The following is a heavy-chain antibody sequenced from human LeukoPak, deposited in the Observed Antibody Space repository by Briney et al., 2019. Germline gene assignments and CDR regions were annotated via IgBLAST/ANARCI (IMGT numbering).Heavy chain of an antibody. Sequence: PSETLSLNRIEAGGSFSSNTYYWGWIRQPPGKGLEWIGRITYSESTYYNPSLKSRVTISVDTSKNQFSLELLSVAAADTAVYYSARHVGPDTRITMLRGVSFPRYNNWFDPWGQGTLVTVSS. V-gene: IGHV4-39*01. CDR2: ITYSEST. CDR3: ARHVGPDTRITMLRGVSFPRYNNWFDP. D-gene: IGHD3-10*01. CDR1: GGSFSSNTYY. J-gene: IGHJ5*02.